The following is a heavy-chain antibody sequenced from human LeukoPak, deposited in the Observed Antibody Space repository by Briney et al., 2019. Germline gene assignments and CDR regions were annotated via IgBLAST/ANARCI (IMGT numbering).Heavy chain of an antibody. J-gene: IGHJ4*02. V-gene: IGHV3-30*03. Sequence: PRGSLRLSCAASGFTFSSYGMHWVRQAPGKGLEWVAVISYDGSNKDFADSLKGRFTISRDNSKSTLYLQMNSLRAEDTAVYYCARDFYDSSGYYQVNYWGQGTLVTVSS. D-gene: IGHD3-22*01. CDR3: ARDFYDSSGYYQVNY. CDR2: ISYDGSNK. CDR1: GFTFSSYG.